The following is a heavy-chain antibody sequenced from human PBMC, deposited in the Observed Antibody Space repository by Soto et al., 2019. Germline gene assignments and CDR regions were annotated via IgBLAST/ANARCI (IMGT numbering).Heavy chain of an antibody. J-gene: IGHJ6*02. V-gene: IGHV4-31*03. Sequence: QVQLQESGPGLVKPSQTLSLTCTVSGGSISSGGYYWSWIRQHPGKGLEWIGYIYYSGSTYYNPSLKSRVTISVDASKNQFSLKLSSVTAADTAVYYCARTTVSAYYGMDVWGQGTTVTVSS. CDR1: GGSISSGGYY. CDR2: IYYSGST. D-gene: IGHD4-17*01. CDR3: ARTTVSAYYGMDV.